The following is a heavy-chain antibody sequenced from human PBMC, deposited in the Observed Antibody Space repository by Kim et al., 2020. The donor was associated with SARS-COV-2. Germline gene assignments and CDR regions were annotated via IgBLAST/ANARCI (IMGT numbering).Heavy chain of an antibody. CDR3: ARGPD. Sequence: NPNSGNKGYAQKFQGRVTMTRNTSISTAYMELSSLRSEDTAVYYCARGPDWGQGTLVTVSS. J-gene: IGHJ4*02. CDR2: NPNSGNK. V-gene: IGHV1-8*01.